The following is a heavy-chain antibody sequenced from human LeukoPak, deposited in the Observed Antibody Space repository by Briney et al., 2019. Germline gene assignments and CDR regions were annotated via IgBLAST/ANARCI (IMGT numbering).Heavy chain of an antibody. V-gene: IGHV5-51*01. CDR2: IYPGDSDS. J-gene: IGHJ4*02. Sequence: GESLKISCKGSGYSFTSYWIGWVRQMPGKGLEWMGIIYPGDSDSRYSPSFQGQVTISADKSISTAYLQWSSLKAPDTAMYYCARHFPLLWFGELSVDYWGQGTLVTVSS. D-gene: IGHD3-10*01. CDR1: GYSFTSYW. CDR3: ARHFPLLWFGELSVDY.